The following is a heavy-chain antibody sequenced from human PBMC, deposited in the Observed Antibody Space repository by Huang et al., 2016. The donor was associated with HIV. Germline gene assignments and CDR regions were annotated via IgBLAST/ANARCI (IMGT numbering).Heavy chain of an antibody. CDR2: IAYDGNDK. J-gene: IGHJ3*02. V-gene: IGHV3-30-3*01. D-gene: IGHD3-10*01. Sequence: QVQLVESGGGVVQPGRSLRLSCAASGFTLSDYAIHWVRQAPGKVLELVALIAYDGNDKVYSDSVRGRVTISRDNFNNTLYLQMNSLRHEDTALYYCARFGKRLPMLRGEDVIGDIWGQGTMVIVSS. CDR3: ARFGKRLPMLRGEDVIGDI. CDR1: GFTLSDYA.